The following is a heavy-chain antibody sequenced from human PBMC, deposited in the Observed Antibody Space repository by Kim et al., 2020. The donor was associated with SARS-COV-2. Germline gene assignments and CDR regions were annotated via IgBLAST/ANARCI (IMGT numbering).Heavy chain of an antibody. V-gene: IGHV3-21*01. CDR3: ARGDAPGLSNY. Sequence: GGSLRLSCAASGFTFSSYSMNWVRQAPGKGLEWVSSISSSSSYIYYADSVKGRFTISRDNAKNSLYLQMNSLRAEDTAVYYCARGDAPGLSNYWGQGTLVTVSS. D-gene: IGHD3-10*01. J-gene: IGHJ4*02. CDR2: ISSSSSYI. CDR1: GFTFSSYS.